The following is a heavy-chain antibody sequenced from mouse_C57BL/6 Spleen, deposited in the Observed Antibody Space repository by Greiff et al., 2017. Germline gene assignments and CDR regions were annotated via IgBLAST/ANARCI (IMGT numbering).Heavy chain of an antibody. V-gene: IGHV1-47*01. J-gene: IGHJ4*01. Sequence: VKLQESGAELVKPGASVKMSCKASGYTFTTYPIEWMKQNHGKSLEWIGNFHPYNDDTKYNEKFKGKATLTVEKSSSTVYLELSRLTSDDSAVYYCARGVYYGSTYARDYWGQGTSVTVSS. CDR3: ARGVYYGSTYARDY. D-gene: IGHD1-1*01. CDR2: FHPYNDDT. CDR1: GYTFTTYP.